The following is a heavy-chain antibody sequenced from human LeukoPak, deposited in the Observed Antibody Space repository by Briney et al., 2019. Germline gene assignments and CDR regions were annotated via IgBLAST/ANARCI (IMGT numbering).Heavy chain of an antibody. CDR3: ARRSPNYYFDY. Sequence: GGSLRLSCAASGFTFSNYNMNWVRQAPGKGLEWVSSISSSNNYIYYADSVKGRFTISRDNAKNSLYLQMNSLRAEDTAVYYCARRSPNYYFDYWGQGTPVTASS. V-gene: IGHV3-21*01. CDR1: GFTFSNYN. CDR2: ISSSNNYI. J-gene: IGHJ4*02.